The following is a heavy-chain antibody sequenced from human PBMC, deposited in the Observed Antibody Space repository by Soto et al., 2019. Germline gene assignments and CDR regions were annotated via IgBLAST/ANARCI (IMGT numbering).Heavy chain of an antibody. CDR2: SSNSGTYT. CDR3: VRENEMAGATSAFEY. J-gene: IGHJ4*02. CDR1: GFTVSDYY. Sequence: GGSLRLSCAASGFTVSDYYMSWIRQAPGKGLEWLSYSSNSGTYTRYADSVKGRFSISRDNAKNSLYLQINSLRGEDTATYYCVRENEMAGATSAFEYWGQGTPVTVSS. V-gene: IGHV3-11*06. D-gene: IGHD1-26*01.